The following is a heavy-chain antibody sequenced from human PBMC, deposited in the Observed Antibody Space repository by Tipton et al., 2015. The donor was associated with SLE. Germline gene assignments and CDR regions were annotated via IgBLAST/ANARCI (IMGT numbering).Heavy chain of an antibody. D-gene: IGHD3-9*01. CDR3: ARSSGWAESFDH. Sequence: GLVKPSETLSLTCTVTGGSIGRHYWSWIRQPPGKGLEWIGDIFHTGSTNYNPSLKSRVTISMDTSENQFSLKLGAVTAADTAVYYCARSSGWAESFDHWGQGTLVTVSS. CDR2: IFHTGST. CDR1: GGSIGRHY. V-gene: IGHV4-59*11. J-gene: IGHJ4*02.